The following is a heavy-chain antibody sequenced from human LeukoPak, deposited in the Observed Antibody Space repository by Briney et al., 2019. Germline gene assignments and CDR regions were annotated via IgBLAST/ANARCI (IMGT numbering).Heavy chain of an antibody. V-gene: IGHV4-59*08. J-gene: IGHJ6*02. D-gene: IGHD5-12*01. CDR2: IYYSGST. CDR1: GGSISSYY. CDR3: ASLYSDYYYGIDV. Sequence: PSETLSLTCTVSGGSISSYYWSWIRQPPGKGLEWIGYIYYSGSTNYNPSLKSRVTISVDTSKNQFSLKLSSVTAADTAVYYCASLYSDYYYGIDVWGQGTTVTVSS.